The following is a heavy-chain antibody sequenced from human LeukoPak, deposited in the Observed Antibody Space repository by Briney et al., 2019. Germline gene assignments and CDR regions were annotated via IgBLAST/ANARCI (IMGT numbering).Heavy chain of an antibody. CDR2: ISSSSSTI. CDR1: GFTVSNYE. J-gene: IGHJ4*02. D-gene: IGHD5-12*01. Sequence: GGSLRLSCAASGFTVSNYEMNWVRQAPGKGLEWVSYISSSSSTIYYADSVKGRFTISRDNAKNSLYLQMNSLRAEDTAVYYCARHPRWLRFSGFDYWGQGTLVTVSS. V-gene: IGHV3-48*01. CDR3: ARHPRWLRFSGFDY.